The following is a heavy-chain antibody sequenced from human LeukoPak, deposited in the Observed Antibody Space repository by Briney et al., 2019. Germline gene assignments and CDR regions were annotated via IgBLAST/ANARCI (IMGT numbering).Heavy chain of an antibody. V-gene: IGHV3-48*04. CDR2: IHSGGTTI. CDR1: GFSFSTYS. D-gene: IGHD1-26*01. J-gene: IGHJ4*02. CDR3: AKDLGRYRNNFFDY. Sequence: GGSLRLSCATSGFSFSTYSMNWVRQAPGKGLEWVSYIHSGGTTIYYADSMKGRFTISRDDSKNTLYLQMNSLRADDTAVYYCAKDLGRYRNNFFDYWGQGNLVTVSS.